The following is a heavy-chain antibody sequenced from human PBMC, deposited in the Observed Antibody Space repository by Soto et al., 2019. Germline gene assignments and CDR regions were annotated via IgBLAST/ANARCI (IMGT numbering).Heavy chain of an antibody. J-gene: IGHJ4*02. D-gene: IGHD2-2*01. CDR1: GYSFTSYC. CDR3: ARHSNQLLGLDY. Sequence: PGESLKISCKGSGYSFTSYCISWVRQMPEKGLEWMGRIDPSDSYTNYSPSFQGHVTISADKSISTAYLQWSSLKASDTAMYYCARHSNQLLGLDYWGQGTLVTVSS. V-gene: IGHV5-10-1*01. CDR2: IDPSDSYT.